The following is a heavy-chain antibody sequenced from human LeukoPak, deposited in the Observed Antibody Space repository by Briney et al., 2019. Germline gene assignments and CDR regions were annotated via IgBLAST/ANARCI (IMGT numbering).Heavy chain of an antibody. J-gene: IGHJ4*02. CDR2: ISGSGGST. D-gene: IGHD2-15*01. V-gene: IGHV3-23*01. Sequence: GGSLRLSCGASGFTFSSSAMSWVRQAPGKGLEWVSAISGSGGSTYYADSVKGRFTISRDNSKNTLYLQMNSLRAEDTAVYYCAKLLGYCSGGSCSGTLDYWGQGTLVTVSS. CDR1: GFTFSSSA. CDR3: AKLLGYCSGGSCSGTLDY.